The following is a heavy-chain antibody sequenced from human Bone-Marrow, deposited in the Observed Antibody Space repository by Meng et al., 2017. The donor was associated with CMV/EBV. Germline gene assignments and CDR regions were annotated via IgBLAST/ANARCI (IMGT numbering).Heavy chain of an antibody. CDR3: ARVTETLYPLIFSRIPPYYYYGMDV. J-gene: IGHJ6*02. CDR2: VSTNNDET. CDR1: GYTFTDYG. D-gene: IGHD2-21*01. Sequence: ASVKVSCKATGYTFTDYGITWVRQAPGEGLEWMGWVSTNNDETHYAQSLQGRVTMTTDTSTSSAYMDLRSLRFDDTAVYYCARVTETLYPLIFSRIPPYYYYGMDVWGQGTTVTVSS. V-gene: IGHV1-18*01.